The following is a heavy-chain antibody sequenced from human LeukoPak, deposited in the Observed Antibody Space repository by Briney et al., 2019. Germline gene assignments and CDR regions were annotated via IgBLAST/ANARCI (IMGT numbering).Heavy chain of an antibody. Sequence: PGGSLRLSCAASGFTVSSNYMNWVRQAPGKGLEWVSVIYRDGSTYYADSVKGRFTISRDSAKNSLYLQMSSLRAEDTAVYYCASGTYYYDAPSSYWGQGTLVTVSS. D-gene: IGHD3-22*01. V-gene: IGHV3-66*01. CDR2: IYRDGST. CDR1: GFTVSSNY. CDR3: ASGTYYYDAPSSY. J-gene: IGHJ4*02.